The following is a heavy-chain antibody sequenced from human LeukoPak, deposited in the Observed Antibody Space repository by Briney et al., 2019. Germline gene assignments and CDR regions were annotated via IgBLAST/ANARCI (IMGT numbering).Heavy chain of an antibody. Sequence: SETLSLTCTVSGGSISSYYWSWIRQPPGKGLEWIGYIYYTGYTNYNPSLKSRVTISVDTSKNQFSLKLRSVTAADTAVYYCARLSGSSRAPLDYWGQGTLVTVSS. D-gene: IGHD1-26*01. CDR2: IYYTGYT. CDR1: GGSISSYY. V-gene: IGHV4-59*12. CDR3: ARLSGSSRAPLDY. J-gene: IGHJ4*02.